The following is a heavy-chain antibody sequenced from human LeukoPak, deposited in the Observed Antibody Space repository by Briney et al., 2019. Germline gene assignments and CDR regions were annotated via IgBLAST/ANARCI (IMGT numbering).Heavy chain of an antibody. D-gene: IGHD1-26*01. CDR3: ARGHSGSRN. J-gene: IGHJ4*02. CDR1: GFTLSSYY. Sequence: PGGSLRLSCAATGFTLSSYYMSWVRQAPGKGPEWVANIKQDGSEKYYVDSVKGRFTIFRDDAKNSLYLQMNSLRAEDTAVYYCARGHSGSRNWGQGTLVTVSS. CDR2: IKQDGSEK. V-gene: IGHV3-7*01.